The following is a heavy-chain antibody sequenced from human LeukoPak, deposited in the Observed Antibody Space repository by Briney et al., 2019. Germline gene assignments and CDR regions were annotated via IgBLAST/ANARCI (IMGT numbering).Heavy chain of an antibody. J-gene: IGHJ4*02. CDR1: GFTFSGSA. D-gene: IGHD1-26*01. CDR3: TSPTGIVGVNDY. V-gene: IGHV3-73*01. CDR2: IRSKANSYAT. Sequence: GGSLRLSCAASGFTFSGSAMHWVRQASGKGLEWVGRIRSKANSYATAYAASVKGRFTISRDDSKNTAYLQMNSLKTEDTAVYYCTSPTGIVGVNDYWGQGTLVTVSS.